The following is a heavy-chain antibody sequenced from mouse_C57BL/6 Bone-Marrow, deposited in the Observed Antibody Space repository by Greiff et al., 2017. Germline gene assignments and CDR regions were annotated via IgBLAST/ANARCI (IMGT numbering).Heavy chain of an antibody. CDR2: INPSTGGT. J-gene: IGHJ2*01. V-gene: IGHV1-42*01. D-gene: IGHD4-1*02. CDR3: ARGHQLAPLDY. CDR1: GYSFTGYY. Sequence: VQLKQSGPELVKPGASVKISCKASGYSFTGYYMNWVKQSPEKSLEWIGEINPSTGGTTYNQKFKAKATLTVDKSSSTAYMQLKSLTSEDSAVYYCARGHQLAPLDYWGQGTTLTVSS.